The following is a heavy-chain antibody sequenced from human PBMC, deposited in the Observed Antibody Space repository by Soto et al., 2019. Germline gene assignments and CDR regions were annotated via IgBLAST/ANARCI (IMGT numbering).Heavy chain of an antibody. CDR1: GYSFTSYW. D-gene: IGHD1-26*01. V-gene: IGHV5-51*01. CDR2: IYPGDSDT. CDR3: ARHRWELSHFDY. J-gene: IGHJ4*02. Sequence: XDSLMLSWQCSGYSFTSYWIGLVLQMPGKGLEWMGIIYPGDSDTRYSPSFQGQVTISADKSISTAYLQWSSLKASDTAMYYCARHRWELSHFDYWGQGTLVTVSS.